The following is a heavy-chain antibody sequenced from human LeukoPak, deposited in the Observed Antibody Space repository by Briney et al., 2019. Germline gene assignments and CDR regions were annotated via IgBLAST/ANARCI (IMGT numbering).Heavy chain of an antibody. CDR2: ISSSSSYI. D-gene: IGHD4-17*01. Sequence: GGSLRLSCAASGFTFSSYSMNWVRQAPGKGLEWVSSISSSSSYIYYADSVKGRFTISRDNAKNSLYLQMNSLRAEDTAVYYCARAFPQGWGDYGYYYYMDVWGKGTTVTVSS. V-gene: IGHV3-21*01. J-gene: IGHJ6*03. CDR3: ARAFPQGWGDYGYYYYMDV. CDR1: GFTFSSYS.